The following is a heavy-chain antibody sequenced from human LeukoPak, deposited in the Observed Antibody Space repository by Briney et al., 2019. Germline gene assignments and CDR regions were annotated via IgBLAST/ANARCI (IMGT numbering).Heavy chain of an antibody. Sequence: SETLSLTCTVSGDSISYFYWGWIRQPPGKGLEWIGYIFYSGSTNYNPSLKSRVTISVDTSKNQFSLKLSSVTAADTAVYYCARVLGYSNPPPKTDYWGQGTLVTVSS. CDR2: IFYSGST. J-gene: IGHJ4*02. V-gene: IGHV4-59*12. D-gene: IGHD6-13*01. CDR1: GDSISYFY. CDR3: ARVLGYSNPPPKTDY.